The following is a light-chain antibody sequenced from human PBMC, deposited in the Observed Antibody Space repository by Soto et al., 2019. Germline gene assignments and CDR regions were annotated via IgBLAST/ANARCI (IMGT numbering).Light chain of an antibody. J-gene: IGLJ2*01. CDR3: SAFGCNYIPL. Sequence: QSALTQPPSASGSPGQSVTISCTGTSTDIGLHNYVSWYQHHPGKAPKFIIFDVNKRPSGVPDRFSGSRSGNTASLTVSGLQADDEAYYYCSAFGCNYIPLFGGGTKLTV. V-gene: IGLV2-8*01. CDR2: DVN. CDR1: STDIGLHNY.